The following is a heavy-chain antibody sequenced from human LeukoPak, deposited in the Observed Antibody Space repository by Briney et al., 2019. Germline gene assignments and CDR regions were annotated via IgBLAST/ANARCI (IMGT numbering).Heavy chain of an antibody. CDR3: ARMGSGYYHPRYYYGMDV. J-gene: IGHJ6*02. Sequence: SETLSLTCAVYGGSFSGYYWSWIRQPPGKGLEWIGEINHSGSTNYNPSLKSRVTISVDTSKNQFSLKLSSVTAADTAVYYCARMGSGYYHPRYYYGMDVWGQGTTVTVSS. CDR1: GGSFSGYY. CDR2: INHSGST. V-gene: IGHV4-34*01. D-gene: IGHD3-22*01.